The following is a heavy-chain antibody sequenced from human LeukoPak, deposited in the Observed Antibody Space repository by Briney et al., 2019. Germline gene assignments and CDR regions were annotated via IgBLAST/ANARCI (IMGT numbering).Heavy chain of an antibody. CDR1: SYTFSRYG. V-gene: IGHV1-18*01. Sequence: SVKVSCKAFSYTFSRYGISWVRQAPEQGLEWMGWINAYSGNTNYAQKFRGRVTMTRDTSTSTVYMELSSLRSEDTAVYYCAREGAHGDSDYWGQGTLVTVSS. CDR3: AREGAHGDSDY. D-gene: IGHD3-10*01. CDR2: INAYSGNT. J-gene: IGHJ4*02.